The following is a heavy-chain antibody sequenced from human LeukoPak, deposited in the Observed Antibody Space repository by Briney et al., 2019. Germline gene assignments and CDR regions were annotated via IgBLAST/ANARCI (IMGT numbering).Heavy chain of an antibody. CDR1: GYTFTGYY. Sequence: ASVKVSCKASGYTFTGYYMHWVRQAPGQGLEWMGWINPNSGGTNYAQKFQGRVTITRNTSISTAYMELSSLRSEDTAVYYCARGLDGGNSFVDYWGQGTLVTVSS. CDR3: ARGLDGGNSFVDY. J-gene: IGHJ4*02. CDR2: INPNSGGT. V-gene: IGHV1-2*02. D-gene: IGHD4-23*01.